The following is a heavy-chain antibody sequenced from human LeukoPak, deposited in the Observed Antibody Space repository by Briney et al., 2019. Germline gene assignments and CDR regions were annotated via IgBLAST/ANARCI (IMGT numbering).Heavy chain of an antibody. CDR2: IYYSGST. V-gene: IGHV4-30-4*08. CDR3: ARDLSGSGYYYYYMDV. CDR1: GGSISSGDYY. Sequence: PSQTLSLTCTVSGGSISSGDYYWRWLRQPPGTGLEWLGYIYYSGSTYYNPSLKTRVTISVDTSKNQFSLKLSSVTAADTAVYYCARDLSGSGYYYYYMDVWGKGTTVTVSS. D-gene: IGHD3-22*01. J-gene: IGHJ6*03.